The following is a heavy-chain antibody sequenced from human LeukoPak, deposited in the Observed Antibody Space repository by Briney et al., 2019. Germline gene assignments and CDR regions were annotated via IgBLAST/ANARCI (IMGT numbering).Heavy chain of an antibody. CDR3: TKGQSGGGYYSPFDS. V-gene: IGHV3-23*01. CDR1: GFSFSSYG. Sequence: GGSLRLSCAASGFSFSSYGMSWVRQAPGKGLEWVSIISTDGGITHYAESVKGRFTISRDNPKNTLHLQMNSLRVEDTAVYFCTKGQSGGGYYSPFDSWGQGSLVTVSS. J-gene: IGHJ4*02. CDR2: ISTDGGIT. D-gene: IGHD3-22*01.